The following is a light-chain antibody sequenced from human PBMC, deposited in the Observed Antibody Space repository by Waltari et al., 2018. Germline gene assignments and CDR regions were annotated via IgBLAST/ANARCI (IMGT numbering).Light chain of an antibody. Sequence: EMVMTQSPASLSVSPGGTATLSCRASQSVRTKLAWYQQKPGQAPRLLIYGASTRATGIPARVSGSGSGTEFTLTISSLQSEDFAVYYCQQYDQWPPVMYSFGQGTKLEIK. CDR2: GAS. CDR3: QQYDQWPPVMYS. CDR1: QSVRTK. J-gene: IGKJ2*03. V-gene: IGKV3-15*01.